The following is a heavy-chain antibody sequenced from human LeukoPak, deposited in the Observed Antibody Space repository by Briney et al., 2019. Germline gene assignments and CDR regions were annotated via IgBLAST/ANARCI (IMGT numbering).Heavy chain of an antibody. D-gene: IGHD6-19*01. CDR2: INHSGST. CDR3: ARGRGGSGWYDRTRVDWFDP. J-gene: IGHJ5*02. CDR1: GGSFSGYY. Sequence: SETLSLTCAVYGGSFSGYYWSWIRQPPGKGLEWIGEINHSGSTNYNPSLKSRVTISVDTSKNQFSLKLSSVTAADTAVYYCARGRGGSGWYDRTRVDWFDPWGQGTLVTVSS. V-gene: IGHV4-34*01.